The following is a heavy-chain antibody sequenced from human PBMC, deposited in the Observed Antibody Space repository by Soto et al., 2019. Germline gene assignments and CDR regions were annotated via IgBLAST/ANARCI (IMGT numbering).Heavy chain of an antibody. CDR2: IIPIFGTA. Sequence: QVQLVQSGAEVKKPGSSVKVSCKASGGTFSSYAISWVRQAPGQGLEWMGGIIPIFGTANYAQKFQGRVTITAGESTSTAYMELSSLRAEDTAVYYCWGGNLGATRTKRFDYWGQGTLVTVSS. D-gene: IGHD1-26*01. CDR1: GGTFSSYA. CDR3: WGGNLGATRTKRFDY. V-gene: IGHV1-69*12. J-gene: IGHJ4*02.